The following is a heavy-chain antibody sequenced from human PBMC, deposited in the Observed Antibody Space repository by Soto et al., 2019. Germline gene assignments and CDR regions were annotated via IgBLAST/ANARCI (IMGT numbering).Heavy chain of an antibody. J-gene: IGHJ4*02. Sequence: QVQLVESGGGMVQPGRSLRLSCTVSGFTFSTYDMHWVRQAPGKGLEWVAVVSYDAGYKNYADSVKGRFTISRDNSKNTLYLQINGLRPEDTAVYYCAKVSISKSSAVTFDSWGQGTLVTVSS. CDR1: GFTFSTYD. CDR3: AKVSISKSSAVTFDS. CDR2: VSYDAGYK. V-gene: IGHV3-30*18. D-gene: IGHD2-15*01.